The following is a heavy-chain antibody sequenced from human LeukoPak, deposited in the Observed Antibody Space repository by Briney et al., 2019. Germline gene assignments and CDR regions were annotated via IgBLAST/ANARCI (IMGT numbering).Heavy chain of an antibody. Sequence: PGGSLRLSCAASGFTFSSYAMHWVRQAPGKGLEWVAVISYDGSNKYYADSVKGRFTISRDNSKNTLYLQMNSLRAEDTAVYYCARDPYDSSGYYYGYFDYWGQGTLVTVSS. CDR1: GFTFSSYA. V-gene: IGHV3-30-3*01. D-gene: IGHD3-22*01. CDR2: ISYDGSNK. J-gene: IGHJ4*02. CDR3: ARDPYDSSGYYYGYFDY.